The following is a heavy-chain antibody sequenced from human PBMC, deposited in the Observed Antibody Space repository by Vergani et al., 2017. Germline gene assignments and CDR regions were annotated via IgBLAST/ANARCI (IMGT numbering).Heavy chain of an antibody. J-gene: IGHJ4*01. CDR1: GFTFSNSA. Sequence: EVQLLESGGGLVQSGGSLRLSCAASGFTFSNSAVSWVRQAPGRGLAWVSSISGPGLSTYYADSVTGRFSISRYNSKNTVFLQMHILGAEDTAIYYCVKEKIDLGAYFFDSWGHGILVTVSS. CDR2: ISGPGLST. CDR3: VKEKIDLGAYFFDS. V-gene: IGHV3-23*01. D-gene: IGHD2/OR15-2a*01.